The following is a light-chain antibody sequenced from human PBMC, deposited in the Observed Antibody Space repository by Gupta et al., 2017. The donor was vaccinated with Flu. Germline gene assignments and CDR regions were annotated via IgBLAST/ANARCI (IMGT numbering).Light chain of an antibody. CDR3: QQRSNWPLT. CDR1: QSVSSY. V-gene: IGKV3-11*01. Sequence: PATLSWSPGERATLSCRASQSVSSYLAWYQQKPGQAPRLLIYDASNRATGIPARFSGSGSGTDFTLTISSLEPEDFAVYYCQQRSNWPLTFGGGTKVEIK. J-gene: IGKJ4*01. CDR2: DAS.